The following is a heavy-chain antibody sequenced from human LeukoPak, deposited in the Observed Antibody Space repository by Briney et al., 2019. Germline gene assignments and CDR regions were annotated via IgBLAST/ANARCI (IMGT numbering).Heavy chain of an antibody. CDR1: GYSFTSYW. CDR3: ARILIFYDNSGYFDY. Sequence: GESLKISCKGSGYSFTSYWIGWVRQMPGKGLEWMGIIYPGDSDTRYSPSFQGQVTISADKSISTAYLQWSSLEASDTAMYYCARILIFYDNSGYFDYWGQGTLVTVSS. D-gene: IGHD3-22*01. CDR2: IYPGDSDT. J-gene: IGHJ4*02. V-gene: IGHV5-51*01.